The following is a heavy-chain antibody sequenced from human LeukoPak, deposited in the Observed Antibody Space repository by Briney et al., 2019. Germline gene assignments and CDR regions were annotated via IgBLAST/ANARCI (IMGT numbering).Heavy chain of an antibody. CDR1: GYTFTSYD. CDR3: ARVARVKLKWFWFDP. J-gene: IGHJ5*02. Sequence: ASVKLSCKASGYTFTSYDINWVRQATGQGLEWMGWMNPNSGNTGYAQKFQGRVTITRNTSISTAYMELSSLRSEDTAVYYCARVARVKLKWFWFDPWGQGTLVTVSS. D-gene: IGHD2-8*01. CDR2: MNPNSGNT. V-gene: IGHV1-8*03.